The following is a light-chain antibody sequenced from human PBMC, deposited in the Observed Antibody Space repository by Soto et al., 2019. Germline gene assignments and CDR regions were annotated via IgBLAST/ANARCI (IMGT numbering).Light chain of an antibody. CDR2: LGS. Sequence: EIVMTQSPPSLTVTPGEPASISCRSSQRLCHIMENTFLDWDLQKPGQSPQLLIFLGSNRASGVPDRVSGSEAGTDFTLKISRVEAEDAGVYYCMQALETPYTFGQGTKLEIK. CDR1: QRLCHIMENTF. CDR3: MQALETPYT. V-gene: IGKV2-28*01. J-gene: IGKJ2*01.